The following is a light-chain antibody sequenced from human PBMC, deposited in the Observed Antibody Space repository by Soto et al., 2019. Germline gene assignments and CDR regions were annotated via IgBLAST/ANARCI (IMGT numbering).Light chain of an antibody. V-gene: IGKV3-20*01. J-gene: IGKJ1*01. Sequence: EIVLTQSPGTLSLSPGERATLSCRASQSVRNNYLAWYQQKPGQAPRLLIYGAFNRATGIPDRFSGSGSGTDFTLTISRLEPEDFAVYYCQQYGSSGTFGQGTKVEIK. CDR2: GAF. CDR1: QSVRNNY. CDR3: QQYGSSGT.